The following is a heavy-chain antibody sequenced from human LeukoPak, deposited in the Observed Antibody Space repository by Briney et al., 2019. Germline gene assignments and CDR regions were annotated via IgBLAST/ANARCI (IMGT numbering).Heavy chain of an antibody. J-gene: IGHJ5*02. D-gene: IGHD2-2*01. V-gene: IGHV1-69*02. CDR3: ARARRTYQLLLSWFYP. Sequence: GASVKVSCKASGGTFSSYTISWVRQAPGQGLEWMGRIIPILGIANYAQKFQGRVTITADKSTSTAYMELSSLRSEDTAVYYCARARRTYQLLLSWFYPWGQGSLVTASS. CDR2: IIPILGIA. CDR1: GGTFSSYT.